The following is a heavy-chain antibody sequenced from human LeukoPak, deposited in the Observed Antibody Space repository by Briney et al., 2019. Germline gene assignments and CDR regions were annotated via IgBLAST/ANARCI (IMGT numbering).Heavy chain of an antibody. CDR3: AKEPIAVAGTFDY. CDR1: GFTFSSYA. Sequence: GGSLRLSCAASGFTFSSYAMSWVRQDPGRGLEWVSAISGSGGYTWYADSMKGRFTISRDNSKNTLYLQMNSLRAEDTAVYYCAKEPIAVAGTFDYWGQGTLVTVSS. J-gene: IGHJ4*02. CDR2: ISGSGGYT. V-gene: IGHV3-23*01. D-gene: IGHD6-19*01.